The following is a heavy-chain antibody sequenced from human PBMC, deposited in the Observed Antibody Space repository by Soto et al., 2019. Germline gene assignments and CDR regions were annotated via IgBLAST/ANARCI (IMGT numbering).Heavy chain of an antibody. CDR2: IYHSGST. CDR1: GGSISSGGYS. Sequence: PSETLSLTCAVSGGSISSGGYSWSWIRQPPGKGLEWIGYIYHSGSTYYNPSLKSRVTISVDRSKNQFSLKMSSVTAADTAVYYCARDLLFDPWGQGTLVTVSS. CDR3: ARDLLFDP. D-gene: IGHD3-10*01. J-gene: IGHJ5*02. V-gene: IGHV4-30-2*02.